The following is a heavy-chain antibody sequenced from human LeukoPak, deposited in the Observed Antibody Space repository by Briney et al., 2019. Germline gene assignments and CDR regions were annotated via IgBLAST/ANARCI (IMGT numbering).Heavy chain of an antibody. J-gene: IGHJ4*02. CDR2: ISSSSSYI. V-gene: IGHV3-21*01. CDR3: ARESPDPFSGSYSQFDY. Sequence: GGSLRLSCAASGFTFDDYGMNWVRQAPGKGLEWVSSISSSSSYIYYAGSVKGRFTISRDNAKNSLYLQMNSLRAEDTAVYYCARESPDPFSGSYSQFDYWGQGTLVTVSS. CDR1: GFTFDDYG. D-gene: IGHD1-26*01.